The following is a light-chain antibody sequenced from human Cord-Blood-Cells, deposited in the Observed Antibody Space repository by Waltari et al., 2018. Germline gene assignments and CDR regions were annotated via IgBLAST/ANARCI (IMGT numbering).Light chain of an antibody. V-gene: IGLV2-14*01. J-gene: IGLJ2*01. CDR3: SSYTSSSVV. CDR2: DVS. CDR1: SSDLGGYNY. Sequence: QSALTQPASVSGSPGQSITISCTGTSSDLGGYNYASWYQQHPGKAPKLMIYDVSNRPSGVSNRFSGSKSGNTASLTISGLQAEDEADYYCSSYTSSSVVFGGGTKLTVL.